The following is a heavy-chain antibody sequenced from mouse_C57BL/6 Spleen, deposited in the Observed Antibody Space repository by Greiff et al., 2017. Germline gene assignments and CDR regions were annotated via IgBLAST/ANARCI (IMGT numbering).Heavy chain of an antibody. V-gene: IGHV1-81*01. Sequence: QVQLQQSGAELARPGASVKLSCKASGYTFTSYGISWVKQRTGQGLEWIGEIYPRCGNTYYNEKFKGKATLTADKSSSTAYMELRSLTSEDSAVYFCAREEAYYSNYFDYWGQGTTLTVSS. J-gene: IGHJ2*01. CDR3: AREEAYYSNYFDY. CDR2: IYPRCGNT. D-gene: IGHD2-5*01. CDR1: GYTFTSYG.